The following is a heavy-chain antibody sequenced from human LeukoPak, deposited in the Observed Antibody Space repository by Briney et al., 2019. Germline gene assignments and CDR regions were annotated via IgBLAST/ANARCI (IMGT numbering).Heavy chain of an antibody. D-gene: IGHD2-15*01. CDR2: IYWDDDK. V-gene: IGHV2-5*02. CDR3: AHRHWSSGAMNFDY. J-gene: IGHJ4*02. Sequence: ESGPTLVKPTQTLTLTCTFSGFSLSTSGVGVGWVRQPPGEALEWLALIYWDDDKRYNPSLKSRLTITKDTSKDQVVLTMTNMAPVDTATYYCAHRHWSSGAMNFDYWGQGTLVTVSS. CDR1: GFSLSTSGVG.